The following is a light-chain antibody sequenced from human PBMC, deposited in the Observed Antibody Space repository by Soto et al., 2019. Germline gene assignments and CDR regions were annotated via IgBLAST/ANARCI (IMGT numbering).Light chain of an antibody. J-gene: IGKJ1*01. Sequence: EIVMTQSPATLSVSPGEGATLSCRASQSVSSKLAWYQQKPGQAPRLLIYGASTRATGIPARFSGSGSGTGFTLTISSLQSEDFAVYYCQQYNNWPPKTFGQGTKVDIK. V-gene: IGKV3-15*01. CDR3: QQYNNWPPKT. CDR1: QSVSSK. CDR2: GAS.